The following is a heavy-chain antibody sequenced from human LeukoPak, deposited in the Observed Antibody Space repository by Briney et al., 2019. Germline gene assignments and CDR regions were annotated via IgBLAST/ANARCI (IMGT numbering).Heavy chain of an antibody. V-gene: IGHV3-66*01. CDR3: AREDYGEHYFDY. CDR2: IYSGGGT. D-gene: IGHD4-17*01. CDR1: GFTVSSNY. J-gene: IGHJ4*02. Sequence: PGGSLRLSCAASGFTVSSNYMSWVRQAPGKGLEWVSVIYSGGGTYYADSVKGRFSISRDNSKNTLYLQMNSLRAEDTAVYDCAREDYGEHYFDYWGQGTLVTVSS.